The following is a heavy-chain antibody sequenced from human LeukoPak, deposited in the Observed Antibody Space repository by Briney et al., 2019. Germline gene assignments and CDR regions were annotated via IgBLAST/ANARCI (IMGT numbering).Heavy chain of an antibody. J-gene: IGHJ4*02. V-gene: IGHV4-59*08. CDR1: GDSISSYY. D-gene: IGHD6-13*01. CDR3: AGDRNSNRWHKY. Sequence: SETLSLTCSVSGDSISSYYWSWIRQPPGKGLEWIGYIYNSGSTNYNPSLKSRVTISADTSKNQFSLRPSSVTVADTAVYYCAGDRNSNRWHKYWGQGTLVTVSS. CDR2: IYNSGST.